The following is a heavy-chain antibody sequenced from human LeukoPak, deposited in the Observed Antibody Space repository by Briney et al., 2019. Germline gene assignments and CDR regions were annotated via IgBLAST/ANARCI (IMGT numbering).Heavy chain of an antibody. CDR1: GFTFSSYG. D-gene: IGHD5-12*01. CDR3: AKDSVKVTTIRRVPHYMDV. CDR2: IRYDGSNK. V-gene: IGHV3-30*02. Sequence: GGSLRLSCAASGFTFSSYGMHWVRQAPGKGLEWVAFIRYDGSNKYYADSVKGRFTISRDNSKNALYLQMNSLRAEDTALYYCAKDSVKVTTIRRVPHYMDVWGKGTTVTIS. J-gene: IGHJ6*03.